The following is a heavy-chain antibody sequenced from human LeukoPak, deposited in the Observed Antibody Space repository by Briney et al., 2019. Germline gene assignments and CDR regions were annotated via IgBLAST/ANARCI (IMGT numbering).Heavy chain of an antibody. CDR3: ARQYYGSGIDY. V-gene: IGHV4-59*08. J-gene: IGHJ4*02. CDR1: GGSISSYY. D-gene: IGHD3-10*01. Sequence: PSETLSLTCTVSGGSISSYYWSWIRQPPGKGLEWIGYIYYSGSTNYNPSLKSRVTISVDTSKNLFSLKLSSVTAADTAVYYCARQYYGSGIDYWGQGTLVTVSS. CDR2: IYYSGST.